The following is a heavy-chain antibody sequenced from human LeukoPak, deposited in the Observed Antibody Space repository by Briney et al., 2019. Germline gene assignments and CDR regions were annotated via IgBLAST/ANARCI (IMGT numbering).Heavy chain of an antibody. J-gene: IGHJ4*02. CDR2: ISGSGGST. V-gene: IGHV3-23*01. Sequence: PGGSLRLSCAASGFTFSSYAMSWVRQAPGKGLEWVSAISGSGGSTYYADSVKGRFTISRDSSKNTLYLQMNSLRAEDTAVYYCAKDQYYDSSGYYDYWGQGTLVTVSS. CDR1: GFTFSSYA. CDR3: AKDQYYDSSGYYDY. D-gene: IGHD3-22*01.